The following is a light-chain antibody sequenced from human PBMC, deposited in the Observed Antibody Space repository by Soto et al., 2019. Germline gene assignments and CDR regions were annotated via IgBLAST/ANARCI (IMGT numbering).Light chain of an antibody. CDR1: VTVATN. CDR2: DAS. Sequence: EIVMTQSPVSLSMSPGETATLSCRASVTVATNVAWYQQTPGQAPRLLIYDASARATGIPDRFSGSGSGTEFTLIISRLDPEDFAVYYCQQYTSSLNTFGQGTRLEIK. J-gene: IGKJ5*01. V-gene: IGKV3-20*01. CDR3: QQYTSSLNT.